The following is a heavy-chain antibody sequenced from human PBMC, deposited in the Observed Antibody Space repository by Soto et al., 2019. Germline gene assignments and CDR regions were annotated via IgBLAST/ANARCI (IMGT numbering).Heavy chain of an antibody. CDR3: AQLRRGH. Sequence: GGSLRLSCVGSGFSFSTYWMSWVRQAPGRELEWVANVKPDSSEKFYADSVKGRFTISRDNAKNSVYLQVNSLRVEDTAVYYCAQLRRGHWGQGTLVTVSS. V-gene: IGHV3-7*01. D-gene: IGHD1-1*01. CDR1: GFSFSTYW. CDR2: VKPDSSEK. J-gene: IGHJ4*02.